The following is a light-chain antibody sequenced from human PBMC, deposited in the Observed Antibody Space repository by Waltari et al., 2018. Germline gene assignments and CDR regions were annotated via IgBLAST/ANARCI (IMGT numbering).Light chain of an antibody. CDR1: HIGGKS. J-gene: IGLJ2*01. Sequence: SYVLTQPPSVSVAPGQTATTTCAGNHIGGKSVPWYQQRPGQAPLLVIYDDSARPSAIPERFSGSNSEDTATLTIGSVEAGDEAAYFCQVWDSNNDHQIFGGGTKLTVL. CDR3: QVWDSNNDHQI. CDR2: DDS. V-gene: IGLV3-21*02.